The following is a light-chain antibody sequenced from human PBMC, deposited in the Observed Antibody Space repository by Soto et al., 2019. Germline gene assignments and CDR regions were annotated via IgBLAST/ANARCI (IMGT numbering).Light chain of an antibody. V-gene: IGLV2-14*01. CDR1: SSDVGGYNY. Sequence: QSALTQPASVSGSPGQSITISCTGTSSDVGGYNYVSWYQQHPGKAPKLMIYEVSNRPSGVSRRFSGSKSGNTASLTISGRQAEDEADYYCSSYTSTTTLYVFGTGTQLTVL. CDR3: SSYTSTTTLYV. J-gene: IGLJ1*01. CDR2: EVS.